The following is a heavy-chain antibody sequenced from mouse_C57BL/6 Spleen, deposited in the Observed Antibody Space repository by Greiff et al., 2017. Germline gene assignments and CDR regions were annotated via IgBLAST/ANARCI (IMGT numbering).Heavy chain of an antibody. V-gene: IGHV1-53*01. D-gene: IGHD2-1*01. CDR3: ARSIYDGNSMFAY. CDR2: INPSNGGT. J-gene: IGHJ3*01. CDR1: GYTFTSYW. Sequence: VQLQQPGTELVKPGASVKLSCKASGYTFTSYWMHWVKQRPGQGLEWIGNINPSNGGTNYNEKFKSKATLTVDTSSSTAYMQLSSLTSEDSAVYDCARSIYDGNSMFAYWGQGTLVTVSA.